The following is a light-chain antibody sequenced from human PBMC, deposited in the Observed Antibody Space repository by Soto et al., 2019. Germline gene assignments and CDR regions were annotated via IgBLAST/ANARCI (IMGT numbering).Light chain of an antibody. V-gene: IGKV1-5*01. CDR1: QSIGTW. CDR3: QQYKSSPV. J-gene: IGKJ1*01. CDR2: DAS. Sequence: DIQMTQSPSTLSASVGDRVTITCRASQSIGTWLAWYQQKLGKAPKLLIYDASSLEGGVPSRFSGSGSGTEFTLTISSLQPHDFATYYCQQYKSSPVFGQGTKVDIK.